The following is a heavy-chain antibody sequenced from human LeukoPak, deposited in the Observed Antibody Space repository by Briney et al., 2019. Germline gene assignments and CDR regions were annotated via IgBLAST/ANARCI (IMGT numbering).Heavy chain of an antibody. J-gene: IGHJ3*02. CDR2: IKQDGSEK. CDR3: ARSYYDFWSGYPGVEDAFDI. D-gene: IGHD3-3*01. V-gene: IGHV3-7*01. Sequence: GGSLRLSCAASGFTFSSYWMSWVRQAPGKGLEWVANIKQDGSEKYYVDSVKGRFTISRDNAKNSLYLQMNSLRAEDTAVYYCARSYYDFWSGYPGVEDAFDIWGQGTMVTVSS. CDR1: GFTFSSYW.